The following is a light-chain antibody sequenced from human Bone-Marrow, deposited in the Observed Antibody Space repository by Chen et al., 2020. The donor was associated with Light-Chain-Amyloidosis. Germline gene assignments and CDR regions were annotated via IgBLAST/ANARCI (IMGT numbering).Light chain of an antibody. CDR3: QQYGSSPRT. CDR2: AAS. J-gene: IGKJ1*01. CDR1: QSVSGSY. V-gene: IGKV3-20*01. Sequence: EIVLTQSPGTLSLSQGERATLSCRASQSVSGSYLAWYQHKPGQAPRLLIYAASGRATGIPDRFRGSGSGTDFTLTISRLEPEDFAVYYCQQYGSSPRTFGQGTKVEIK.